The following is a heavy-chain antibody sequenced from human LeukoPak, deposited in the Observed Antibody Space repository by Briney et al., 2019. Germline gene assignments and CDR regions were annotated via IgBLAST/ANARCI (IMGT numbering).Heavy chain of an antibody. CDR3: AKDGGIAAAGTFDY. CDR2: IPPGGSPK. V-gene: IGHV3-30*18. J-gene: IGHJ4*02. CDR1: GFTFSTYG. D-gene: IGHD6-13*01. Sequence: GGSLRLSCAASGFTFSTYGMHWVRQAPGQGLEWVAVIPPGGSPKYYADSVEGRFTISRDNSKNTLFLEMSRLRAEDAAVYYCAKDGGIAAAGTFDYWGQGTLVTVSS.